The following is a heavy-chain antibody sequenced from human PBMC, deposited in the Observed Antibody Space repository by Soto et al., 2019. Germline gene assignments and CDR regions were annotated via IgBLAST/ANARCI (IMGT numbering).Heavy chain of an antibody. CDR1: GYTFSNYS. J-gene: IGHJ4*02. CDR2: ISAYNGNT. Sequence: GASVKVSCKASGYTFSNYSISWVRQAPGQGLEWMGWISAYNGNTKYAQKLQGRVTMTTDTSTSTAYMELRSLRSDDTAVYYCARDSPPVDYWGQGTLVTVSS. V-gene: IGHV1-18*01. CDR3: ARDSPPVDY.